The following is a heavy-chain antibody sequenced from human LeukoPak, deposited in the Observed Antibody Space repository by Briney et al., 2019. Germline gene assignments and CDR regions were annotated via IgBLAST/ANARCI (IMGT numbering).Heavy chain of an antibody. CDR3: ARAQDCSGGSCAIWNLYYYYGMDV. D-gene: IGHD2-15*01. J-gene: IGHJ6*02. CDR1: GFTFSSYA. CDR2: ISYDGSNK. Sequence: GGSLRLSCAASGFTFSSYAMHWVRQAPGKGLEWVAVISYDGSNKYYADSVKGRFTISRDNSKNTLYLQMNSLRAEDTAVYYCARAQDCSGGSCAIWNLYYYYGMDVWGQGTTVTVSS. V-gene: IGHV3-30-3*01.